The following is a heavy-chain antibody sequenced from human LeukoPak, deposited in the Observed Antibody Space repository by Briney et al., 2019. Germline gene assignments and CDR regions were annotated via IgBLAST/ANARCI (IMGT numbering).Heavy chain of an antibody. J-gene: IGHJ3*02. CDR3: AGGRGWNDVYAFDI. Sequence: ASVRVSCKASGYTFTSYDINWVRQATGQGLEWMGWMNPNSGNTGYAQKFQGRVTITRNTSISTAYMELSSLRSEDTAVYYCAGGRGWNDVYAFDIWGQGTMVTVS. V-gene: IGHV1-8*03. CDR2: MNPNSGNT. D-gene: IGHD1-1*01. CDR1: GYTFTSYD.